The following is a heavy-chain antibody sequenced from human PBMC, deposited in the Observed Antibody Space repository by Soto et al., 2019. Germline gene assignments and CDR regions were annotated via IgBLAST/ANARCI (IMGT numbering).Heavy chain of an antibody. V-gene: IGHV1-18*01. CDR2: ISAYNGNT. J-gene: IGHJ5*02. CDR3: ARAGHYYDSSGYAT. D-gene: IGHD3-22*01. Sequence: QVTLVQSGTEVKNPGASMKVPCRASGYSFPTSGFSWVRQAPGQGLGWMGWISAYNGNTNYEQKLQDRVTMTTDTSTSTAYLELRSLRSDDTAVYYCARAGHYYDSSGYATWGQGTLVTVS. CDR1: GYSFPTSG.